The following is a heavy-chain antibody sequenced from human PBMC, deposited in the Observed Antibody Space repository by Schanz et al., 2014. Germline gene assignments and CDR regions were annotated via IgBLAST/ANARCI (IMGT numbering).Heavy chain of an antibody. D-gene: IGHD3-10*01. CDR1: GFNFANHA. CDR2: ISSDGSKK. CDR3: ARGIITMVRGGDVGAFDI. J-gene: IGHJ3*02. V-gene: IGHV3-30*03. Sequence: QVQLVESGGGVVQPERSLRLSCAASGFNFANHAIHWVRQGQGNGLQWVAVISSDGSKKLYADSVKARFTISRDNSKNSVSLQMDSLRPEDTAVYFCARGIITMVRGGDVGAFDIWGQGTMVTVSS.